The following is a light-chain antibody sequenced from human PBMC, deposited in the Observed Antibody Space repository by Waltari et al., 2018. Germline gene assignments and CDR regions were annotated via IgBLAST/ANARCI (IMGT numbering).Light chain of an antibody. J-gene: IGKJ1*01. CDR3: QQSYSTPPT. V-gene: IGKV1-39*01. CDR2: RSS. Sequence: IQMTQSPSSLSASVGDRISISCRPSRNISSFLNWYQQKGGVAPNLLIYRSSTLQTWVPSRFSGSGSGTHFTLTISGLQLEDFATYFCQQSYSTPPTFGQGTKV. CDR1: RNISSF.